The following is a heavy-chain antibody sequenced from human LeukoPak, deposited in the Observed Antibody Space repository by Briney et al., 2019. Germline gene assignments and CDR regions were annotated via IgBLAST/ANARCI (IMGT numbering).Heavy chain of an antibody. V-gene: IGHV3-23*01. D-gene: IGHD1-1*01. CDR3: AKARTGDPKSAYFFDY. CDR1: GFTFSSYG. Sequence: GGSLRLSCAASGFTFSSYGMSWVRQAPGKGLEWVSAISGSGGSTYYADSVKGRFTISRDNSKNTLYLQMSSLRAEDTAVYYCAKARTGDPKSAYFFDYWGQGTLVTVSS. J-gene: IGHJ4*02. CDR2: ISGSGGST.